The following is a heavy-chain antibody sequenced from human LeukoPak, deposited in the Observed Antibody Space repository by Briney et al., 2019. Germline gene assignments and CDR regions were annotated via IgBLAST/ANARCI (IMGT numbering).Heavy chain of an antibody. CDR2: IYTSGST. CDR1: GGSSSNYY. V-gene: IGHV4-4*07. CDR3: VRLPGGGSTSVVAFDI. J-gene: IGHJ3*02. D-gene: IGHD2-15*01. Sequence: PSETLSLTCTVSGGSSSNYYWTWIRQPAGKGLEWIGRIYTSGSTNYNPSLKSIVTMSLDTSKNQFSLKPSSVTAAHTTVYSCVRLPGGGSTSVVAFDIGGQGTMVTVSS.